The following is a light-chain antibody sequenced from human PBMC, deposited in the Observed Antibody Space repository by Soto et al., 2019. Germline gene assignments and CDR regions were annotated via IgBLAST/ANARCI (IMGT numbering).Light chain of an antibody. Sequence: QSVLTQPASVSGFPGQSITISCTGTSSDVGFYKYVSWYQQHPGKAPKLMIYEVSNRPSGVSNRFSGSKSGNTASLTISGLQAEDEADYYCNSYTSSSTLDVFGTGTQLTVL. J-gene: IGLJ1*01. V-gene: IGLV2-14*01. CDR2: EVS. CDR3: NSYTSSSTLDV. CDR1: SSDVGFYKY.